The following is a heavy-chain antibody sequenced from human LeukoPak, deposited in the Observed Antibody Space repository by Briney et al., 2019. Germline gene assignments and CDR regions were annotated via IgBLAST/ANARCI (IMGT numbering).Heavy chain of an antibody. V-gene: IGHV3-7*04. D-gene: IGHD3-10*01. J-gene: IGHJ6*02. Sequence: GGSLRLSCAASGFTFSSYWMSWVRQAPGKGLEWVANIKQDGSEKYYVDSVKGRFTISRDNAKNSLYLQMNSLRAEDTAVYYCARSLWFGESPPGVWGQGTTVTVSS. CDR3: ARSLWFGESPPGV. CDR2: IKQDGSEK. CDR1: GFTFSSYW.